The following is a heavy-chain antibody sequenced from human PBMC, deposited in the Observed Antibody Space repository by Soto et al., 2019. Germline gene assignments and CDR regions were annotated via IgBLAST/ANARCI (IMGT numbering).Heavy chain of an antibody. CDR3: ARDFYGGFSYGPGDS. V-gene: IGHV3-7*01. Sequence: LXLSCVASAFAFWGDLMSWVRQAPVKGLEWVANIKQDGSKAQYLESVRGRFTISRDNSKSSVYLQMNSLRAEDTALYYCARDFYGGFSYGPGDSWGLGTLVTVSS. CDR1: AFAFWGDL. J-gene: IGHJ4*02. CDR2: IKQDGSKA. D-gene: IGHD2-15*01.